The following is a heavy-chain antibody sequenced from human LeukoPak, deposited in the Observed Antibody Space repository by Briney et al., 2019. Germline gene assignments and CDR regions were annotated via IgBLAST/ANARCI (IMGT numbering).Heavy chain of an antibody. CDR3: ATGNYYGSRSYAN. J-gene: IGHJ4*02. Sequence: GGSLRLSCAASGITFINAWMRWVRQAPGKGLEWVGRIKSKTDGGTIDYAAPVKGRFTISRDDSKNTLYLQMNSLKTEDTAFYYCATGNYYGSRSYANWGQGTLVTVSS. CDR2: IKSKTDGGTI. CDR1: GITFINAW. V-gene: IGHV3-15*01. D-gene: IGHD3-10*01.